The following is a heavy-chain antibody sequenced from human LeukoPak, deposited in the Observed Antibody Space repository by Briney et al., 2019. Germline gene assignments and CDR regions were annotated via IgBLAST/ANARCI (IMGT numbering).Heavy chain of an antibody. V-gene: IGHV3-69-1*01. CDR3: ARDLPGSSWYALDS. CDR2: ISGTGSV. CDR1: GFSLSTFN. J-gene: IGHJ5*01. D-gene: IGHD6-13*01. Sequence: GRSLRLSCAASGFSLSTFNMNWVRQAPGKGLEWVSCISGTGSVYYAASVRGRFTISRDNAGNSLFLQLNSLRTEDTADYFCARDLPGSSWYALDSWGQGTLVTVSS.